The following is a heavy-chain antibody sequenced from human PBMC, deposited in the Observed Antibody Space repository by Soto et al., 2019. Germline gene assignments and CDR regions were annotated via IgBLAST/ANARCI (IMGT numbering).Heavy chain of an antibody. V-gene: IGHV4-59*01. CDR3: ARGRDDYNGWYVDL. CDR1: GGSISTYY. J-gene: IGHJ2*01. Sequence: SETLSLTCTVSGGSISTYYWNWIRQPPGKGLEWIGYLYYGGSTNYNPSLESRVTISLDTSEDQISLKLSSVTAADTAVYYCARGRDDYNGWYVDLWGRGSLVTVSS. D-gene: IGHD4-4*01. CDR2: LYYGGST.